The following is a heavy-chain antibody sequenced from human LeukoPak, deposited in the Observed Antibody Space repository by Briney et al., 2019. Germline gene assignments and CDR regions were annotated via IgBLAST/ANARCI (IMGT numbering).Heavy chain of an antibody. CDR1: GYTLTDYY. D-gene: IGHD1-26*01. CDR3: AKIGVSGSYWDFDS. CDR2: IDPRNGGT. Sequence: ASVKVSCKPSGYTLTDYYTHWVRQAPGQGLEWMGWIDPRNGGTKYAQKFQGRVTMTRDTSISTAYMELSGLTSDDTAMYYCAKIGVSGSYWDFDSWGQGTLATVSS. J-gene: IGHJ4*02. V-gene: IGHV1-2*02.